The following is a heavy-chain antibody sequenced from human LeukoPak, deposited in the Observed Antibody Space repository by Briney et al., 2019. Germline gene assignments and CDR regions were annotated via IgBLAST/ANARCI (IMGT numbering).Heavy chain of an antibody. CDR1: GFTFSSYA. J-gene: IGHJ4*02. CDR3: AKAPHIVVVPAAYFDY. D-gene: IGHD2-2*01. CDR2: ISGSGGST. V-gene: IGHV3-23*01. Sequence: GGSLRLSCAASGFTFSSYAMSWVRQAPGKGLEWVSAISGSGGSTYYADSVKGRFTISRDNSKNTLYLQMNSLRAEDTALYYCAKAPHIVVVPAAYFDYWGQGTLVTVSS.